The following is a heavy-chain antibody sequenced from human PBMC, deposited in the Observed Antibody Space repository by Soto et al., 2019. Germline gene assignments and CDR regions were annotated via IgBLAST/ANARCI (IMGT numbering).Heavy chain of an antibody. J-gene: IGHJ3*01. CDR2: IWTSGST. CDR1: GFTFSSND. CDR3: ATRPLLRGAP. V-gene: IGHV3-53*01. Sequence: EMQLVESGGGLIQRGGSLRLSCEASGFTFSSNDMNWVRQAPGKGLEWVSLIWTSGSTAYADSVKGRFTISRDNSKSALYLHMSSLRAEDTAVYYCATRPLLRGAPWGQGTMVTVSS. D-gene: IGHD3-16*01.